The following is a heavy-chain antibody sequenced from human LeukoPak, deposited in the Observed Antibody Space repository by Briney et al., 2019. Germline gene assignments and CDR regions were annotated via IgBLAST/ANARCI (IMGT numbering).Heavy chain of an antibody. J-gene: IGHJ6*03. Sequence: QSGGSLRLSCAASGFTFSHYAMHWVRQAPGKGLDWVAVIPYDGANKFYSDSVRGRFTISRDSSKNTLYLQMNSLRPEDTAVYYCAKGHRPCTAGFCYSYYYYYYMDVWGSGTTVTVSS. V-gene: IGHV3-30*18. D-gene: IGHD2-15*01. CDR1: GFTFSHYA. CDR3: AKGHRPCTAGFCYSYYYYYYMDV. CDR2: IPYDGANK.